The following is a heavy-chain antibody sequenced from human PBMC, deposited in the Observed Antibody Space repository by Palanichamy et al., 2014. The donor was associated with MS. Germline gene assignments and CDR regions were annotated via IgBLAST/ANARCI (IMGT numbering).Heavy chain of an antibody. J-gene: IGHJ6*02. CDR1: GFSFSGTA. V-gene: IGHV3-73*01. CDR3: ASSILAYCDGRKCHQDYYYYGMDV. CDR2: IRSKANTYAT. D-gene: IGHD2-21*01. Sequence: VLLVEVWGRRWSSLGGPVKLSCAASGFSFSGTAMHWVRQASGKGLEWVGRIRSKANTYATAYAASVTGRFTISRDDSRSTAYLQMNSLQTEDTAVYYCASSILAYCDGRKCHQDYYYYGMDVWGQGTAVTVSS.